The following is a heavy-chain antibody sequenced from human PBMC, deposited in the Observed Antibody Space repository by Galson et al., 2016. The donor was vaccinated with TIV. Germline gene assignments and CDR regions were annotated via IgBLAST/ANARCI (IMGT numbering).Heavy chain of an antibody. V-gene: IGHV4-4*07. CDR1: GGSMTSYY. CDR3: ARVMRYEDYWYFDL. D-gene: IGHD5-12*01. CDR2: VFSSGST. J-gene: IGHJ2*01. Sequence: SETLSLTCTFSGGSMTSYYWTWIRQSAGKGLEWIGRVFSSGSTNYNSSPKSRVTMSVDTSKNQFSLRLNSVTAADTAVYYCARVMRYEDYWYFDLWGRGTLVTVSS.